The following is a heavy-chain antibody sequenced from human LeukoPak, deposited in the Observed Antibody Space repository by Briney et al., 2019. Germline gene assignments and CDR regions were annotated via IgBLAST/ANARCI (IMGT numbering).Heavy chain of an antibody. CDR2: IKQDGSEK. D-gene: IGHD3-22*01. CDR1: GFTFSSYW. Sequence: GGSLRLSCAASGFTFSSYWMSWVRQAPGKGLEWVANIKQDGSEKYYVDSVKGRFTISRDNAKNSVYLHMNSLRDEDTAVYYCVRDYGYYYDSSGIYWGQGTLVTVSS. CDR3: VRDYGYYYDSSGIY. V-gene: IGHV3-7*01. J-gene: IGHJ4*02.